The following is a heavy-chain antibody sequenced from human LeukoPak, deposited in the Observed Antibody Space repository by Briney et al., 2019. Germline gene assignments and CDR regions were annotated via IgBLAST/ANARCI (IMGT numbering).Heavy chain of an antibody. CDR3: ATSSSVTHTRDP. CDR1: GYGFSDVY. J-gene: IGHJ5*02. Sequence: ASVKVPCKASGYGFSDVYFNWVRQAPGQGLEWMGWINPHSGATNYAQRFQGRVSMDASFDTAYMELSRLTSDDTSVCYCATSSSVTHTRDPWGQGTLVTVSS. V-gene: IGHV1-2*02. D-gene: IGHD5/OR15-5a*01. CDR2: INPHSGAT.